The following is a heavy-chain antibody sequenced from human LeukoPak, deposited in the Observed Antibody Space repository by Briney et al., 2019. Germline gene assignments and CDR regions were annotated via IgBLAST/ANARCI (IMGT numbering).Heavy chain of an antibody. CDR1: GYTLTNYF. CDR2: INPNGDST. V-gene: IGHV1-46*01. Sequence: ASVKVSCKASGYTLTNYFMNWVPQAPGQGLEWMGIINPNGDSTTYSQRFQGRVTMTSDTSTSTVYMELSSLRYKDTAVYYCARGRGTMVRGWFDPWGQGTLVTVSS. CDR3: ARGRGTMVRGWFDP. D-gene: IGHD3-10*01. J-gene: IGHJ5*02.